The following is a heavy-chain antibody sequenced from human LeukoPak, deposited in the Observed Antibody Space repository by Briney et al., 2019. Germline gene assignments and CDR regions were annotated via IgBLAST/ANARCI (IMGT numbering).Heavy chain of an antibody. CDR3: ASGVSVAMTNFDY. V-gene: IGHV4-38-2*01. J-gene: IGHJ4*02. CDR1: GGSFSGYY. Sequence: SETLSLTCAVYGGSFSGYYWGWIRQPPGKGLEWIGSIYHSGSTYYNPSLKSRVTISVDTSKNQFSLKLSSVTAADTAVYYCASGVSVAMTNFDYWGQGTLVTVSS. D-gene: IGHD2-2*01. CDR2: IYHSGST.